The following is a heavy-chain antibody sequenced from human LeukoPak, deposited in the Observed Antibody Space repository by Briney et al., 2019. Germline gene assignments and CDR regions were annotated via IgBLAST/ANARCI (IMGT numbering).Heavy chain of an antibody. CDR2: IYHSGST. V-gene: IGHV4-38-2*01. Sequence: PSETLSLTFAVSGYSISSGYYWGWIRQPPGKGLEWLASIYHSGSTYYNPSLKSRVTISVDMSKNQFSLKLSSVTAADTAVYCCARAQGTMIVVVRYNWFDPWGQGTLVTVSS. D-gene: IGHD3-22*01. CDR3: ARAQGTMIVVVRYNWFDP. J-gene: IGHJ5*02. CDR1: GYSISSGYY.